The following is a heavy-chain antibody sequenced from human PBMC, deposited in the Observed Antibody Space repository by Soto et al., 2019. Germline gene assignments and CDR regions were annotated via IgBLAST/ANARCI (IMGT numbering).Heavy chain of an antibody. Sequence: VPLVESGGGLVKPGGSLRLSCAASGFAFSNAWMNWVRQAPGKGLEWVGRIKSKTDGGTTDYAAPVKGRFTISRDYSINTLYLQMNSLQPEDTAVYYCASTFGVWYYYYGLDVWGQGTTVTVSS. CDR1: GFAFSNAW. V-gene: IGHV3-15*07. CDR3: ASTFGVWYYYYGLDV. D-gene: IGHD3-10*01. J-gene: IGHJ6*02. CDR2: IKSKTDGGTT.